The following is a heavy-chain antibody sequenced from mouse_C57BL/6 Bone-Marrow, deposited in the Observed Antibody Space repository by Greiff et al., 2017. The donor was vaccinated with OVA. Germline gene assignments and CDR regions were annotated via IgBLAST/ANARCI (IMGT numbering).Heavy chain of an antibody. Sequence: VKLQQSGAELVRPGASVKLSCTASGFTFKDDYMPWVKQRPEQGLEWIGWIDPENGDTKYASKFKGKATITADTSSNKAYLHLSSLTSRDTAVEYCATDGSSYDLAMDYWGQGTSVTVSS. CDR1: GFTFKDDY. D-gene: IGHD1-1*01. CDR3: ATDGSSYDLAMDY. V-gene: IGHV14-4*01. J-gene: IGHJ4*01. CDR2: IDPENGDT.